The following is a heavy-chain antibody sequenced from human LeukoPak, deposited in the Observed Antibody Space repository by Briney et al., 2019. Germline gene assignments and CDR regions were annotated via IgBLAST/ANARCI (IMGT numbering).Heavy chain of an antibody. J-gene: IGHJ4*02. CDR2: FDPEDGEA. V-gene: IGHV1-24*01. CDR3: AKDGTSVATAGSHFDY. Sequence: ASVKVSCKVSGYTLTELSMHWVRQAPGKGLEWMGGFDPEDGEAIYAQKFQGRVTMTEDTSTDTAYMELSSLRSEDTAVYYCAKDGTSVATAGSHFDYWGQGTLVTVSS. CDR1: GYTLTELS. D-gene: IGHD6-13*01.